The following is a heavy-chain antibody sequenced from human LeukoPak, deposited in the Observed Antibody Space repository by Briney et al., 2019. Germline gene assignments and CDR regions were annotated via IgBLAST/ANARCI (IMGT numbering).Heavy chain of an antibody. CDR1: GFPFSTYA. CDR3: AKDVYGDYGGLDY. D-gene: IGHD4-17*01. J-gene: IGHJ4*02. V-gene: IGHV3-23*01. Sequence: PGGSLRLSCAASGFPFSTYAMSWVRQAPGKGLEWVSSIRDSDGSTYYADSVKGRFAISRDNSKHTLYLQMHSLRAEDTAVYYCAKDVYGDYGGLDYWGQGTLVTDCS. CDR2: IRDSDGST.